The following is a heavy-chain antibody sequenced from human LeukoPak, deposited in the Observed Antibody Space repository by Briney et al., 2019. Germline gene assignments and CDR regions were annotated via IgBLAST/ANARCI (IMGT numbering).Heavy chain of an antibody. Sequence: PSETLSLTCAVYGGSFSGYYWSWIRQPPGKGLEWIGEINHSGSTNYNPSLKSRVTISVDTSKNQFSLKLSSVTAADTAVYYCARGMKYSNYEDYWGQGTLVTVSS. CDR1: GGSFSGYY. V-gene: IGHV4-34*01. D-gene: IGHD4-11*01. CDR3: ARGMKYSNYEDY. CDR2: INHSGST. J-gene: IGHJ4*02.